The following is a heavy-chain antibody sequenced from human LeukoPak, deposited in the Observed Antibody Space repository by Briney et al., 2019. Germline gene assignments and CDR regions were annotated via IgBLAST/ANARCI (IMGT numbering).Heavy chain of an antibody. Sequence: ASVKVSCKTSGHTFTGYYIHWVRQAPGQGLEWMGWINPNSGGTDYAQKFQGRVTMTRDTSISTAYMELSRLRSDDTAVYYCARADSSSSFGYYWGQGTLVTVSS. CDR3: ARADSSSSFGYY. J-gene: IGHJ4*02. V-gene: IGHV1-2*02. CDR2: INPNSGGT. CDR1: GHTFTGYY. D-gene: IGHD6-6*01.